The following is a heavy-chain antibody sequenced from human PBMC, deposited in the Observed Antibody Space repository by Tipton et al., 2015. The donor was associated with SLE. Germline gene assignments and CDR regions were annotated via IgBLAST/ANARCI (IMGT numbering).Heavy chain of an antibody. CDR2: IYYSGST. J-gene: IGHJ3*02. D-gene: IGHD3-22*01. CDR1: GGSISSYY. Sequence: TLSLTCTVSGGSISSYYWSWIRQPPGKGLEWIGYIYYSGSTNYNPSLKSRVTISVDTSKNQFSLKLSSVTAADTAVYYCAREVEYYDSSGYYYDAFDIWGQGTMVTVSS. CDR3: AREVEYYDSSGYYYDAFDI. V-gene: IGHV4-59*01.